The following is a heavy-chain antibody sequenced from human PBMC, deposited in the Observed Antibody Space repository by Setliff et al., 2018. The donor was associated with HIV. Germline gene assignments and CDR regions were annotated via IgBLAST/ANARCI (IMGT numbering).Heavy chain of an antibody. V-gene: IGHV3-23*01. J-gene: IGHJ4*02. CDR1: GLTLSNYW. Sequence: GGSLRLSCSGSGLTLSNYWMYWVRQAPGKGLEWVSAILSTGERTFYADSVKGRFTISRDNSKNTVYLQMNSLRAEDTAEYYCAKELAASGLGYFDSWGRGILVTVSS. D-gene: IGHD3-22*01. CDR3: AKELAASGLGYFDS. CDR2: ILSTGERT.